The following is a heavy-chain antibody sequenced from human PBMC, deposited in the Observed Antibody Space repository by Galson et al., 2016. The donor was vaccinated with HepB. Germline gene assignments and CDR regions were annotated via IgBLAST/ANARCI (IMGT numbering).Heavy chain of an antibody. J-gene: IGHJ6*02. CDR2: MYYNGSA. CDR1: GGSTSSYY. Sequence: SETLSLTCSVSGGSTSSYYWSWIRQPPGKGLEWIGYMYYNGSATYNPSLRSRVTISVDTSKNQFSLRLSSVTAADTAVYYCARDLTGYRSRWQYSDGMDVWGQGTTVTVSS. CDR3: ARDLTGYRSRWQYSDGMDV. D-gene: IGHD6-13*01. V-gene: IGHV4-59*01.